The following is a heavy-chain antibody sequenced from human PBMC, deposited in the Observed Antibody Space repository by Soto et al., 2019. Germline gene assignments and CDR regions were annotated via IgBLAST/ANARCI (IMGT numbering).Heavy chain of an antibody. V-gene: IGHV4-34*01. CDR1: GGSFSGYY. J-gene: IGHJ4*02. CDR3: ARRRLGFWSGYYIDY. Sequence: QVQLQQWGAGLLKPSETLSLTCAVYGGSFSGYYGSWIRQPPGKGLEWNGEINHSGSTNYNPFLKSRVPISVDTSKNPFSLELSSVTAADTAVYYCARRRLGFWSGYYIDYWGQGTLVTVSS. CDR2: INHSGST. D-gene: IGHD3-3*01.